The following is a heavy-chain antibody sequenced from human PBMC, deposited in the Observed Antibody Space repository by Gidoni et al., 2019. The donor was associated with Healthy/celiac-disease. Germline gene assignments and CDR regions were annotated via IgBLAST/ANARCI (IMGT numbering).Heavy chain of an antibody. Sequence: QVQLVQSGAEVRKPGSSVKVSCKASGGTFSSYAISWVRQAPGQGLEWIGGIIPIFGTANYAQKFQGRVTITADKSTSTAYMGLSSLRSEDTAVYCCARGYCSSTSCHAFDIWGQGTMVTVSS. CDR2: IIPIFGTA. D-gene: IGHD2-2*01. CDR3: ARGYCSSTSCHAFDI. J-gene: IGHJ3*02. V-gene: IGHV1-69*06. CDR1: GGTFSSYA.